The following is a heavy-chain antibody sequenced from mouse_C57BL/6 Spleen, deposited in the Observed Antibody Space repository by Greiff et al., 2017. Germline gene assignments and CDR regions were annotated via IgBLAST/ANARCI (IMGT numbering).Heavy chain of an antibody. CDR3: ARTPYYYGSSYGVY. Sequence: VKLQESGAELVKPGASVKISCKASGYAFSSYWMNWVKQRPGKGLEWIGQIYPGDGDTNYNGKFKGKATLTADKSSSTAYMQLSSLTSEDSAVYFCARTPYYYGSSYGVYWGQGTTLTVSS. J-gene: IGHJ2*01. CDR1: GYAFSSYW. CDR2: IYPGDGDT. V-gene: IGHV1-80*01. D-gene: IGHD1-1*01.